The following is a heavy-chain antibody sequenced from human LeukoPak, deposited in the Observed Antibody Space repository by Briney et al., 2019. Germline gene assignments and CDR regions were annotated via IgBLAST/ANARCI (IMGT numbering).Heavy chain of an antibody. D-gene: IGHD2-2*02. CDR1: GGTFSSYA. V-gene: IGHV1-69*05. Sequence: SVRVSCKASGGTFSSYAISWVRQAPGQGLEWMGGIIPIFGTANHAQKFQGRVTITTDESTSTAYMELSSLRSEDTAVYYCARVGRYCSSTSCYKGWFDPWGQGTLVTVSS. J-gene: IGHJ5*02. CDR3: ARVGRYCSSTSCYKGWFDP. CDR2: IIPIFGTA.